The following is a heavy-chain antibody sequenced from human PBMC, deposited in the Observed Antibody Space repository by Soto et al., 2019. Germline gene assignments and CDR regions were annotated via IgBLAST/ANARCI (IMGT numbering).Heavy chain of an antibody. J-gene: IGHJ4*02. V-gene: IGHV3-30*18. CDR1: GFTFSSYG. CDR3: AKGDSSSWNTRVYFDY. Sequence: GGSLRLSCAASGFTFSSYGMHWVRQAPGKGLEWVAVISYDGSNKYYADSVKGRFTISRDNSKNTLYLQMNSLRAEDTAVYYCAKGDSSSWNTRVYFDYWGQGTLVTVSS. CDR2: ISYDGSNK. D-gene: IGHD6-13*01.